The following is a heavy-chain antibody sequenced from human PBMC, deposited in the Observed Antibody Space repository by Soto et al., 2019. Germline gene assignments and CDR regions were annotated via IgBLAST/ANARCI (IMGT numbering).Heavy chain of an antibody. CDR2: TRNKAYSYTT. CDR3: ARWGYFSRTSCPYYNHYGMDV. J-gene: IGHJ6*02. Sequence: PGGSLRLSCAASGFIFSDHYMDWVRQAPGKGLEWVGRTRNKAYSYTTDYAASVKGRFTISRDDSMNSLYLQMNSLKTEDTALDYCARWGYFSRTSCPYYNHYGMDVCGEATTVTVSS. D-gene: IGHD2-2*01. V-gene: IGHV3-72*01. CDR1: GFIFSDHY.